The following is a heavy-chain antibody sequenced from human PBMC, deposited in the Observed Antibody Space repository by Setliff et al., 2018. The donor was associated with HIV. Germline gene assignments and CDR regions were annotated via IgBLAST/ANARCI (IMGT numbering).Heavy chain of an antibody. D-gene: IGHD2-2*01. V-gene: IGHV3-66*04. CDR1: GFSVGDNY. CDR3: ARRVYCSSTTCFDN. CDR2: IYAAGAT. Sequence: GGSLRLSCEISGFSVGDNYMTWVRQTPKMGLEWVSLIYAAGATYYADSVEGRFTISRDTSTNTLYLQMNSLRAEDTAVYYCARRVYCSSTTCFDNWGQGTLVTVSS. J-gene: IGHJ4*02.